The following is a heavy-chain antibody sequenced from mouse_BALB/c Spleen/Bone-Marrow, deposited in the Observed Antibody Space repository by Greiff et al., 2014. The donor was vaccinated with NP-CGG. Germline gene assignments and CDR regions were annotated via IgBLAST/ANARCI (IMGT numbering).Heavy chain of an antibody. Sequence: QVQLQQSGAELVRPGTSVKVSCKGSGYAFTNYSIEWVKQRPGQGLEWIGVINSGSGGTKYSEKFKGKATLTADKSSSTAYMQLSSLTSDDSAVYFCARAITDAMDYWGQGTSVTVSS. J-gene: IGHJ4*01. V-gene: IGHV1-54*01. CDR2: INSGSGGT. CDR3: ARAITDAMDY. CDR1: GYAFTNYS. D-gene: IGHD2-4*01.